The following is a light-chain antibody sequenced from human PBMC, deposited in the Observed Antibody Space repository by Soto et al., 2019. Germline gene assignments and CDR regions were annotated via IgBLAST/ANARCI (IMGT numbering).Light chain of an antibody. CDR2: GAS. CDR1: QSVSSSY. Sequence: EIVLTQSPGTLSLSPGERATLSCRASQSVSSSYLAWYQQKPGQAPRLLIFGASSRATGIPDRFSGSGSGTDFTLTISRLEPEDFAVYYCQQYDISRLTFGHGTKVDSK. J-gene: IGKJ3*01. V-gene: IGKV3-20*01. CDR3: QQYDISRLT.